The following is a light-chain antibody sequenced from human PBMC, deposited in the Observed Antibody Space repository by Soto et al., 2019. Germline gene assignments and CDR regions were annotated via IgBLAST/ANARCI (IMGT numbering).Light chain of an antibody. CDR3: QQCHRYFT. J-gene: IGKJ2*01. CDR2: DAS. CDR1: HGISSC. V-gene: IGKV1D-16*02. Sequence: DIQMTHYPASFSSSVVERLTITGRARHGISSCVAWYQQKPEKATKLVIYDASSLQSGVPSRFSGSGSGTDFTLTISSLQPDDIATYYWQQCHRYFTFGQGTILDIK.